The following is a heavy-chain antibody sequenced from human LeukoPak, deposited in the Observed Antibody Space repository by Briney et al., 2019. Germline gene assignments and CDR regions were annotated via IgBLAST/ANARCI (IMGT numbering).Heavy chain of an antibody. D-gene: IGHD2-15*01. J-gene: IGHJ4*02. CDR2: IYSGGST. Sequence: GGSLRLSCAASGFTVSSNYMSWVRQAPGKGLEWVSVIYSGGSTYYADSVKGRFTISRDNSKSTLYLQMNSLRAEDTAVYYCARGSRGKIFDYWGQGTLVTVSS. CDR3: ARGSRGKIFDY. CDR1: GFTVSSNY. V-gene: IGHV3-53*01.